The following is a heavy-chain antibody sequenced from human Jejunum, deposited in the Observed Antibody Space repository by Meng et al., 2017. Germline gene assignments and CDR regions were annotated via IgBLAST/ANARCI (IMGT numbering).Heavy chain of an antibody. Sequence: QLWWSGGGVCQLGSALGLCCAGFLFPFTNYALHWVRQAPGKGLEWVAAISYDGRNKYYADSEKGRFTISRDNSKNTLYLQMNSLRAEDTAMYYCATVVVTGELDYWGQGTLVTVSS. V-gene: IGHV3-30*01. CDR3: ATVVVTGELDY. CDR2: ISYDGRNK. D-gene: IGHD2-21*02. CDR1: LFPFTNYA. J-gene: IGHJ4*02.